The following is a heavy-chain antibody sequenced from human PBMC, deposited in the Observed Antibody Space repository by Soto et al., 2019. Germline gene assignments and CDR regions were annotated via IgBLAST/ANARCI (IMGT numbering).Heavy chain of an antibody. J-gene: IGHJ4*02. CDR1: GFSFSHYW. D-gene: IGHD3-10*01. CDR3: ADSWLPTSY. CDR2: ISPDGRTT. Sequence: GALRLSCAASGFSFSHYWTHWVRQAPGKGLVWVSRISPDGRTTTYADSVKGRFTISRDNAKSTLYLQMNSLTVEDGAVYYCADSWLPTSYWGPGTLVTVSS. V-gene: IGHV3-74*01.